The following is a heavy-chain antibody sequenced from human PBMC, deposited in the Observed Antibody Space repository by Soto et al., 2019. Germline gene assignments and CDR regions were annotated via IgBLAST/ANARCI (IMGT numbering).Heavy chain of an antibody. CDR1: CGSIISADYY. D-gene: IGHD5-12*01. J-gene: IGHJ6*02. Sequence: PSETLSLTCTVSCGSIISADYYWSWVRQPPGKGLEWIGYIYYSGSTFFNPSLKSRVTISKDTSRNQFSLRLNSVTAADTAVYYCARAIVVTIGGMDVWGQGTTVTVSS. V-gene: IGHV4-30-4*01. CDR3: ARAIVVTIGGMDV. CDR2: IYYSGST.